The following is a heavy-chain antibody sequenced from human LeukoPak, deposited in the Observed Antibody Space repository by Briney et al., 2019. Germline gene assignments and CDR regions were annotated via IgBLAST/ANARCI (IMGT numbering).Heavy chain of an antibody. CDR3: VSAIHLWPWYDY. D-gene: IGHD5-18*01. Sequence: GSLRLSCAASGFTVSSNYMSWVRQAPGKGLEWVSDIYSGGSTYYADSVKGRFTISRDNSKNTLYLQMNSPRAEDTAVYYCVSAIHLWPWYDYWGQGTLVTVSS. J-gene: IGHJ4*02. CDR1: GFTVSSNY. V-gene: IGHV3-66*01. CDR2: IYSGGST.